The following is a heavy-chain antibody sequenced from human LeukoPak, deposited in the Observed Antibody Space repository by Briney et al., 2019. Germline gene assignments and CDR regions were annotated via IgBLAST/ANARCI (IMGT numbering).Heavy chain of an antibody. Sequence: PGRSLRLSCAASGFTFSSYGMHWVRQAPGKGLEWVAVISYDGSNKYYADSVKGRFTISRDNSKNTLYLQMNSLRAEATAVYYCAKNMDLYYDSSGYSLYFDYWGQGTLVTVSS. D-gene: IGHD3-22*01. J-gene: IGHJ4*02. CDR3: AKNMDLYYDSSGYSLYFDY. CDR1: GFTFSSYG. CDR2: ISYDGSNK. V-gene: IGHV3-30*18.